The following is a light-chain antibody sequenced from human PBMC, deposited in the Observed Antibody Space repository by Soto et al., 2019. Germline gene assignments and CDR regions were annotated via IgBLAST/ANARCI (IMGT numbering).Light chain of an antibody. Sequence: DIQMTQSPSSVSASVGDRVTITCRSSQDISNWLAWYQQKPGNAPKLLIYAASSLQSGVPSRFSGSGSGTDFTLTISSLQHEDFATYYCQQANSFPYTFGLGTNADIK. CDR1: QDISNW. J-gene: IGKJ2*01. V-gene: IGKV1-12*01. CDR3: QQANSFPYT. CDR2: AAS.